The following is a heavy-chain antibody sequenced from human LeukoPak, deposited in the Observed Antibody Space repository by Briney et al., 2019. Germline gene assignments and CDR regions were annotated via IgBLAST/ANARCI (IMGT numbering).Heavy chain of an antibody. CDR1: GFTFSSYA. V-gene: IGHV3-30*04. CDR2: ISYDGSNK. CDR3: ARDSVVVAAMGAFDI. D-gene: IGHD2-15*01. Sequence: PGRSLRLSCAASGFTFSSYAMHWVRQAPGKGLEWVAVISYDGSNKYHADSVKGRFTISRDNSKNTLYLQMNSLRAEDTAVYYCARDSVVVAAMGAFDIWGQGTMVTVSS. J-gene: IGHJ3*02.